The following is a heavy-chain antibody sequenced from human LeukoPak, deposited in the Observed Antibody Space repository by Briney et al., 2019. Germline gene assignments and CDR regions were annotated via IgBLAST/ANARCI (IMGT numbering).Heavy chain of an antibody. D-gene: IGHD6-19*01. CDR3: ARDAPQWRNAFDF. J-gene: IGHJ3*01. Sequence: ASVKVSCKASGYTFTNTGICWVRQAPGQGLEWMGWVSAYNGNTNYAQKFQGRVTMTTDTSTSTAYMELRSLRSDDTAVYFCARDAPQWRNAFDFWGQGTMVTVSS. CDR2: VSAYNGNT. CDR1: GYTFTNTG. V-gene: IGHV1-18*01.